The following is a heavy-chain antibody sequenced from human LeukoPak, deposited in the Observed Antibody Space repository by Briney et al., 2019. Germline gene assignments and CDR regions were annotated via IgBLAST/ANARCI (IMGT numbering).Heavy chain of an antibody. Sequence: GGSLRLSCAASGFTLSSYWMSWVRQAPGKGLEWVANIKQDGSEKYYVDSVKGRFTISRDNAKNSLYLQMNSLRAEDTAVYYCARSQVVVASYYFDYWGQGTLVTVSS. J-gene: IGHJ4*02. CDR1: GFTLSSYW. CDR2: IKQDGSEK. CDR3: ARSQVVVASYYFDY. V-gene: IGHV3-7*03. D-gene: IGHD2-15*01.